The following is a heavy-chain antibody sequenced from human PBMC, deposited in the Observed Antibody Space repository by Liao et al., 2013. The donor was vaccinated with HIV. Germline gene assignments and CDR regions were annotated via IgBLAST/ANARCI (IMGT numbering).Heavy chain of an antibody. CDR3: ARDAKDYGDYAYWYFDV. Sequence: QVQLQESGPGLVRPSETLSLTCTVSGGSMNNYYWSWIRQPPGKGLEWIGYVYNSGSTLYNPSLKSRVTISADTSNNQFSLKLTSVTAADTAVYYCARDAKDYGDYAYWYFDVWGRGTLVTVSS. V-gene: IGHV4-59*01. D-gene: IGHD4-17*01. J-gene: IGHJ2*01. CDR1: GGSMNNYY. CDR2: VYNSGST.